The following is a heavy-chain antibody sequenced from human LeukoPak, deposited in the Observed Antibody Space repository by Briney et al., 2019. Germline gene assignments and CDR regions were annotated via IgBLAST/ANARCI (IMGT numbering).Heavy chain of an antibody. Sequence: GGSLRLSCAASGFTFSSYAMSWVRQAPGKGLEWVANIGQDGSVKNYVDSLRARFTISRDNAKNSLYLLMDSLRAEDTALYFCARQSDIYSYAFDVWGQGTTVTVSS. CDR2: IGQDGSVK. J-gene: IGHJ6*02. D-gene: IGHD2-15*01. CDR1: GFTFSSYA. CDR3: ARQSDIYSYAFDV. V-gene: IGHV3-7*01.